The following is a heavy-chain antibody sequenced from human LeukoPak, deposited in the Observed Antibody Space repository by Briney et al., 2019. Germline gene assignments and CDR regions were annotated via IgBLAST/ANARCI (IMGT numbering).Heavy chain of an antibody. J-gene: IGHJ4*02. CDR3: AKFWGEVSMAPGPGTTPFDY. Sequence: PGGSLRLSCAASGFTFSSYAMSWVRQAPGKGLEWVSAISGSGGSTYYADSVKGRFTISRDNSKNTLYLQMNSLRAEDTAVYYCAKFWGEVSMAPGPGTTPFDYWGQGTLVTVSS. CDR2: ISGSGGST. CDR1: GFTFSSYA. D-gene: IGHD5-24*01. V-gene: IGHV3-23*01.